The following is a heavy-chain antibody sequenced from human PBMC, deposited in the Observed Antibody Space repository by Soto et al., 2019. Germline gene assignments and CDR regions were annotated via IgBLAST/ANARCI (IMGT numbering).Heavy chain of an antibody. V-gene: IGHV3-72*01. CDR1: GFTFSDHY. D-gene: IGHD5-12*01. J-gene: IGHJ4*02. CDR3: STKVNIGTTRSDY. CDR2: IKNKANSYTT. Sequence: EVQLVESGGGLVQPGGSLRLSCAASGFTFSDHYMDWVRLAPGKGLEWVGRIKNKANSYTTQYAASVKGRFTISRDDSKNSLYLQMDSLKTEDTAVYFCSTKVNIGTTRSDYWGQGSLVIVSS.